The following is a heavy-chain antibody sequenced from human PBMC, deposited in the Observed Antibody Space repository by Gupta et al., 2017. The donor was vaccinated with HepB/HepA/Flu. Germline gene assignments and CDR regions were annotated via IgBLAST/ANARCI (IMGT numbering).Heavy chain of an antibody. Sequence: EVQLLESGGGLVQPGGSLRLPFAASGFIFSHYGMTWVRQAPGKGLEWVSRISSSGGSTYYADSVRGRFTMSRDSSKNTIFLEMNSLRADDTALYYCAKSLYPYDYVFDYWGQGTLVTVSS. V-gene: IGHV3-23*01. J-gene: IGHJ4*02. CDR2: ISSSGGST. CDR1: GFIFSHYG. CDR3: AKSLYPYDYVFDY. D-gene: IGHD3-16*01.